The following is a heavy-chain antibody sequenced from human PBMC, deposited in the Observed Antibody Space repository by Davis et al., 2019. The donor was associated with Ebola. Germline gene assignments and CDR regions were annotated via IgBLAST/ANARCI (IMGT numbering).Heavy chain of an antibody. CDR3: ARDTGIRYVSLGY. V-gene: IGHV1-3*01. J-gene: IGHJ4*02. D-gene: IGHD3-9*01. CDR2: INASNGNM. Sequence: AASVKVSCKASGYTFTDFDMHWVRQAPGQGLEWMGWINASNGNMRYSQKFQGRVTITRDTSASTVYMELSSLRSEDTAVYYCARDTGIRYVSLGYWGQGTLVIVSS. CDR1: GYTFTDFD.